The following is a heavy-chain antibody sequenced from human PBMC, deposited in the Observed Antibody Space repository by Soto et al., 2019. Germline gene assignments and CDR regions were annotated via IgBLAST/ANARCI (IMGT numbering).Heavy chain of an antibody. CDR3: ARFVRHQLPTIDF. CDR2: MNPESGNI. D-gene: IGHD1-26*01. J-gene: IGHJ4*02. V-gene: IGHV1-8*01. CDR1: GYTFTSYD. Sequence: QVQLVQSGAEVKKPGASVRVSCKASGYTFTSYDINRVRQASGQGLEWMGWMNPESGNIGYAENFQGRVTMTRDTSTSTAYMDLIGLRSDDTAVYYCARFVRHQLPTIDFWGQGTLVTVSS.